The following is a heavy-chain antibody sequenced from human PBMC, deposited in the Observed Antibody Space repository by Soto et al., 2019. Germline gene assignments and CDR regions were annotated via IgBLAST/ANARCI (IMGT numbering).Heavy chain of an antibody. CDR2: IIPIFGTA. CDR3: ARSIVNYDFWSGYYAAFDP. J-gene: IGHJ5*02. V-gene: IGHV1-69*01. D-gene: IGHD3-3*01. CDR1: GGTFSSYA. Sequence: QVQLVQSGAEVKKPGSSVKVSYKASGGTFSSYAISWVRQAPGQGLEWMGGIIPIFGTANYAQKFQGRVTITADESTSTAYMELSSLRSEDTAVYYCARSIVNYDFWSGYYAAFDPWGQGTLVTVSS.